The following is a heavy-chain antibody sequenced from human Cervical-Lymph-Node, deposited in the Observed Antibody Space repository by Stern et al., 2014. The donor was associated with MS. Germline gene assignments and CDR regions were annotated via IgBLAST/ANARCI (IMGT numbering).Heavy chain of an antibody. CDR1: GFTFTSSA. CDR2: IGVGSGNT. Sequence: QLVESGPEVKKPGTSVKVSCKASGFTFTSSAVQWVRQARGQRLEWVGLIGVGSGNTNYAQKFQERVTITRDMSTSTAYMELSSLRSEDTAVYYCAAIRDYYDSSGYDAFDIWGQGTMVTVSS. V-gene: IGHV1-58*01. CDR3: AAIRDYYDSSGYDAFDI. D-gene: IGHD3-22*01. J-gene: IGHJ3*02.